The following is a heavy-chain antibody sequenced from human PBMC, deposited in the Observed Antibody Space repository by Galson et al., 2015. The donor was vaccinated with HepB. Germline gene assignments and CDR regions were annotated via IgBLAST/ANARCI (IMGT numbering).Heavy chain of an antibody. J-gene: IGHJ4*02. Sequence: SLRLSCAASGFFFSNYYMSWIRQAPGKGLEWVSFISSSGNTIYYADSVKGRFTISRDNAKNSLYLQMNSLRAEDTAVYYCARDSGAWGDTRFDYWGQGTLVTVSS. D-gene: IGHD1-26*01. CDR2: ISSSGNTI. CDR3: ARDSGAWGDTRFDY. CDR1: GFFFSNYY. V-gene: IGHV3-11*01.